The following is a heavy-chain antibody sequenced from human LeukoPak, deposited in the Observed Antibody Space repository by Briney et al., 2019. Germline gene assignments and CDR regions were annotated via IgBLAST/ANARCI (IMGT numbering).Heavy chain of an antibody. D-gene: IGHD3-22*01. CDR3: RVTGGYYDSSGYPSGWGMDV. CDR2: INTNTGNP. Sequence: ASVNVSCKASGYTFTSYAMNWVRQAPGQGLEWMGWINTNTGNPTYAQGFTGRFVFSLDTSVSTAYLQISSLKAEDTAVYYCRVTGGYYDSSGYPSGWGMDVWGQGTRSPSP. V-gene: IGHV7-4-1*02. J-gene: IGHJ6*02. CDR1: GYTFTSYA.